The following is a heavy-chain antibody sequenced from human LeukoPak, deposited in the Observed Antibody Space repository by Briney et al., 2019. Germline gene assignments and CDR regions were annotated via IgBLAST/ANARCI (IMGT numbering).Heavy chain of an antibody. V-gene: IGHV3-53*04. Sequence: GGSLRLSCAASGFTVSSNYMSWVRQAPGKGLEWVSVIYSGGSTYYADSVKGRFTISRHNSKNTLYLQMNSLRAKDTAVYYCARVGKYSGYDAFDIWGQGKMVTVSS. J-gene: IGHJ3*02. CDR3: ARVGKYSGYDAFDI. D-gene: IGHD5-12*01. CDR2: IYSGGST. CDR1: GFTVSSNY.